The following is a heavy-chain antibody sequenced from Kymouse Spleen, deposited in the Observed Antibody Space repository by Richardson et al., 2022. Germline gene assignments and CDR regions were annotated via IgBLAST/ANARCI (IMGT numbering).Heavy chain of an antibody. J-gene: IGHJ6*02. D-gene: IGHD3-3*01. Sequence: QVQLVESGGGVVQPGRSLRLSCAASGFTFSSYGMHWVRQAPGKGLEWVAVISYDGSNKYYADSVKGRFTISRDNSKNTLYLQMNSLRAEDTAVYYCAKDYDFWSGYFSYYYYGMDVWGQGTTVTVSS. CDR1: GFTFSSYG. V-gene: IGHV3-30*18. CDR2: ISYDGSNK. CDR3: AKDYDFWSGYFSYYYYGMDV.